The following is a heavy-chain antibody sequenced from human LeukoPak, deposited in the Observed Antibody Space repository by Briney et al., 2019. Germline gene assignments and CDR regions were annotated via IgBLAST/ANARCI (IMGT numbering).Heavy chain of an antibody. CDR1: GFTFGTYA. D-gene: IGHD2-2*01. V-gene: IGHV3-53*01. Sequence: PGGSLRLSCAASGFTFGTYAMTWVRRAPGKGLEWVSFIHRDDKTYYADSVKGRFTMSRDSSKNTLYLQMNSLGADDTAVYYCAREVISTPSYFDYWGQGILVTVSS. CDR2: IHRDDKT. J-gene: IGHJ4*02. CDR3: AREVISTPSYFDY.